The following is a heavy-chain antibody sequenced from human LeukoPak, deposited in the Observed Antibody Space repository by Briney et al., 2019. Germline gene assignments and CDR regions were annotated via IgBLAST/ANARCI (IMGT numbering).Heavy chain of an antibody. J-gene: IGHJ6*02. CDR2: ISSSSSYI. CDR1: GFTFSSYS. CDR3: ARVINDFWSGMDV. V-gene: IGHV3-21*01. D-gene: IGHD3-3*01. Sequence: AGGSLRLSCAASGFTFSSYSMNWVRQAPGKGLEWVSSISSSSSYIYYADSAKGRFTISRDNAKNSLYLQMNSLRAEDTAVYYCARVINDFWSGMDVWGQGTTVTVSS.